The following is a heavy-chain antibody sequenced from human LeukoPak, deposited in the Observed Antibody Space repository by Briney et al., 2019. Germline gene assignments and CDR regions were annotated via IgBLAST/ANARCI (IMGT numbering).Heavy chain of an antibody. CDR1: GYTFTGYY. CDR3: ARDRGDYYDILTGYPGGMDV. J-gene: IGHJ6*02. Sequence: GASVTVSCKASGYTFTGYYMHWVRQAPGQGLEWMGWINPNSGGTNYAQKFQGRVTMTRDTSISTAYMELSRLRSDDTAVYYCARDRGDYYDILTGYPGGMDVWGQGTTVTVSS. V-gene: IGHV1-2*02. D-gene: IGHD3-9*01. CDR2: INPNSGGT.